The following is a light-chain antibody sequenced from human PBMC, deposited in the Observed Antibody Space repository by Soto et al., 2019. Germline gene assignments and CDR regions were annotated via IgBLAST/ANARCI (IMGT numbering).Light chain of an antibody. J-gene: IGKJ4*01. Sequence: IVLTQSPATLSLSPGERATLSCRASQSVSSYLAWYQQKPGQAPRLLIYDASNRATGIPARFSGSESGTDFTLTISNLEPEDFAVYYCQQRSNWPLTFGGGTKVEIK. V-gene: IGKV3-11*01. CDR2: DAS. CDR1: QSVSSY. CDR3: QQRSNWPLT.